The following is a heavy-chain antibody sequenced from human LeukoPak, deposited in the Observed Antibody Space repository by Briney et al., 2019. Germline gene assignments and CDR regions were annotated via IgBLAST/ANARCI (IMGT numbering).Heavy chain of an antibody. CDR3: ASQGASGPLDY. CDR2: IYPGDSDT. Sequence: GESLKISCKGSGYSFTRYWIAWVRQMPGKGLEWMGIIYPGDSDTKYSPSFQGHVTFSAGKSISTAYLEWSSLKASDTAMYYCASQGASGPLDYWGQGTVVTVSS. CDR1: GYSFTRYW. J-gene: IGHJ4*02. V-gene: IGHV5-51*01.